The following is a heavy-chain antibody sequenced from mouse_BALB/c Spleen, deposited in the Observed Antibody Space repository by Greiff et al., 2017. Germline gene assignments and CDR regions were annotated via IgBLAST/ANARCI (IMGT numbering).Heavy chain of an antibody. Sequence: EVKLVESGGGLVQPGGSMKLSCVASGFTFSNYWMNWVRQSPEKGLEWVAEIRLKSNNYATHYAESVKGRFTISRDDSKSSVYLQMNNLRAEDTGIYYCTDYYGAYWSQGTLVTVSA. CDR3: TDYYGAY. V-gene: IGHV6-6*02. J-gene: IGHJ3*01. CDR1: GFTFSNYW. CDR2: IRLKSNNYAT. D-gene: IGHD1-1*01.